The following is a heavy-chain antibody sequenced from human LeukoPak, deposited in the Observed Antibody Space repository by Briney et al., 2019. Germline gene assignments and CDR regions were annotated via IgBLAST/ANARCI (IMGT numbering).Heavy chain of an antibody. Sequence: PSETLSLTCAVYGGSFSGYYWSWIRQPPGKGLEWIGEINHSGSTNYNPSLKSRVTISVDTSKNQFSLKLSSVTAADTAVYYCARLIVVVPAATDGGPGDYWGQGTLVTVSS. V-gene: IGHV4-34*01. D-gene: IGHD2-2*01. CDR3: ARLIVVVPAATDGGPGDY. CDR2: INHSGST. J-gene: IGHJ4*02. CDR1: GGSFSGYY.